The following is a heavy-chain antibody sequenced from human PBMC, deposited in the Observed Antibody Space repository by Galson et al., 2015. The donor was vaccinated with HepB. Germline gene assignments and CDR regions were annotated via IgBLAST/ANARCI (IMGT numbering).Heavy chain of an antibody. CDR2: ISYDGSNR. V-gene: IGHV3-30-3*01. D-gene: IGHD2-21*01. J-gene: IGHJ4*02. CDR3: ARDPGILVVKGYSFDY. Sequence: SLRPSCAASGFTFRNYAMHWVRQAPGKGLEWVAVISYDGSNRYYADSVKGRFTISRDNSQNTLYLQMNSLRAEDTAVCYCARDPGILVVKGYSFDYWGQGTLLTVSS. CDR1: GFTFRNYA.